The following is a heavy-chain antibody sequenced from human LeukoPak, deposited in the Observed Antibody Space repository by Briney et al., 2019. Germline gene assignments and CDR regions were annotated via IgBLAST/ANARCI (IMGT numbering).Heavy chain of an antibody. Sequence: VASVKVSCKASGYTFTGYYMHWVRQAPGQGLEWMGWINPNSGGTNYAQKFQGRVTMTRDTSISTAYMELSRLRSDDTAVYYCARGGRVVVITRYYYCYMDVWGKGTTVTVSS. CDR2: INPNSGGT. CDR1: GYTFTGYY. J-gene: IGHJ6*03. D-gene: IGHD3-22*01. CDR3: ARGGRVVVITRYYYCYMDV. V-gene: IGHV1-2*02.